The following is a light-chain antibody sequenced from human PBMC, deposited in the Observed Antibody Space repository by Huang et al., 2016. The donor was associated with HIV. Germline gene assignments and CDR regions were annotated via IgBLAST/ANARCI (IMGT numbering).Light chain of an antibody. CDR2: AAS. CDR3: QQSYSTPLT. Sequence: DLQMTQSPSSLSASVGDRVTITCRASQIISNYLNWYQQKPGKAPKLLIYAASSLQSGGPSRFSGSGSGTDFTLTISSLQPEDFATYYCQQSYSTPLTCGQGTRLEIK. J-gene: IGKJ5*01. CDR1: QIISNY. V-gene: IGKV1-39*01.